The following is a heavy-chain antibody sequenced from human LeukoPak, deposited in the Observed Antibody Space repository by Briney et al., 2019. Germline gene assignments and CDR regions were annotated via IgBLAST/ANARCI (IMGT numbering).Heavy chain of an antibody. J-gene: IGHJ4*02. D-gene: IGHD4-17*01. V-gene: IGHV3-53*01. Sequence: PGGSLRLSCAASGFTASSNYMSWVRQAPGKGLGWVSLIYSGGSTYYADSVKGRFTISRDNSKNTLYLQMNTLRAEDTAVYYCASGNTVTYFVFWGQGTLVTVSS. CDR3: ASGNTVTYFVF. CDR2: IYSGGST. CDR1: GFTASSNY.